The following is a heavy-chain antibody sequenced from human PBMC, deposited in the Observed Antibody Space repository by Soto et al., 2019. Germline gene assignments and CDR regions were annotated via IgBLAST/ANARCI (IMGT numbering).Heavy chain of an antibody. J-gene: IGHJ6*02. V-gene: IGHV3-30-3*01. D-gene: IGHD6-13*01. CDR2: ISYDGSNK. CDR3: ARDGDSSSWSYYYYYYGMDV. Sequence: GGSLRLSCAASGFTFSSYAMHWVRQAPGKGLEWVAVISYDGSNKYYADSVKGRFTISRDNSKNTLYLQMNSLRAEDTAVYYCARDGDSSSWSYYYYYYGMDVWGQGTTGTVS. CDR1: GFTFSSYA.